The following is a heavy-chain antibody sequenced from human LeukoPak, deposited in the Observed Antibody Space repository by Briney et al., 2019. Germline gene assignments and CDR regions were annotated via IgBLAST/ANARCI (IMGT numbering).Heavy chain of an antibody. CDR1: GYTFTAYY. CDR2: IIPIFGTA. Sequence: ASVKVSCKASGYTFTAYYLNWVRQAPGQGLEWMGGIIPIFGTANYAQKFQGRVTITADESTSTAYMELSSLRSEDTAVYYCARELSVAASTFDYWGQGTLVTVSS. V-gene: IGHV1-69*13. D-gene: IGHD6-19*01. J-gene: IGHJ4*02. CDR3: ARELSVAASTFDY.